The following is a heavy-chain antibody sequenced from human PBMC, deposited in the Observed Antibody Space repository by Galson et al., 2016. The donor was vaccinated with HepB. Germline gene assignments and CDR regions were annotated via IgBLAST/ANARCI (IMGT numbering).Heavy chain of an antibody. V-gene: IGHV4-34*01. J-gene: IGHJ4*02. CDR2: IDHSGST. Sequence: ETLSLTCAVYGGSFSGYYWSWIRQPPGKGLEWIGEIDHSGSTNYNPSLKSRVTISVDTSKNQFSLKLSSVTAADTAVYYCARGDFLDYWGQGTLVTVSS. CDR3: ARGDFLDY. CDR1: GGSFSGYY. D-gene: IGHD2/OR15-2a*01.